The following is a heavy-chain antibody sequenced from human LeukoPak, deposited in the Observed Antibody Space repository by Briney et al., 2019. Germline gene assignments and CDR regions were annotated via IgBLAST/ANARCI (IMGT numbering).Heavy chain of an antibody. CDR3: ARGSPMIDY. J-gene: IGHJ4*02. CDR2: IYHSGST. V-gene: IGHV4-30-2*01. D-gene: IGHD3-22*01. Sequence: SQTLSLTCAVSGGSISSGGYSWSWIRQPPGKGLEWIGYIYHSGSTYYNPSLKSRVTISVDRSKNQFSLKLSSVTAADTAVYYCARGSPMIDYWGQGTLVTVSS. CDR1: GGSISSGGYS.